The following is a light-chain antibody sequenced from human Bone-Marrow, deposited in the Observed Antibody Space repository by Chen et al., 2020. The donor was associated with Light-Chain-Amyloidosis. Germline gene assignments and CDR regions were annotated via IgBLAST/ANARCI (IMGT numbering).Light chain of an antibody. J-gene: IGLJ3*02. Sequence: QSALTQPASVSGPPGQSITISCTGTSSDVGGYNYVSWYQQHPGKAPKLMIYDVSNRPSGVSNRFSGSKSGNTASLTISGLQAEDEADYYCSSDTTSSTLVFGGGTKLTVL. CDR1: SSDVGGYNY. CDR2: DVS. V-gene: IGLV2-14*01. CDR3: SSDTTSSTLV.